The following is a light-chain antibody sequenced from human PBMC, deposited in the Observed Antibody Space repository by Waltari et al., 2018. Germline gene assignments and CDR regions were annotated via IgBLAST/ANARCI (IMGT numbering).Light chain of an antibody. CDR3: LSANSSGTVV. V-gene: IGLV3-16*01. J-gene: IGLJ2*01. CDR1: ELPKKY. CDR2: KDS. Sequence: SYELTQPHSVSVSLGQMDRITCSGDELPKKYAYWYQQKPGQFPLLVIYKDSERPSGIPEQFSGSSSGTKVTLTISGVQAEDEADYYCLSANSSGTVVFGGGTKLTVL.